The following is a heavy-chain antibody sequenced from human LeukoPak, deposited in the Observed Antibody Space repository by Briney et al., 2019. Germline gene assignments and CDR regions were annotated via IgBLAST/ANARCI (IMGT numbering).Heavy chain of an antibody. Sequence: GASVKVSCKASGGTFSSYAISWVRQAPGQGLEWMGRIIPIFGTANYAQKFQGRVTITTDESTSTAYMELSSLRSEDTAVYYCARESGSSGPPDSPELDHWGQGTLVTVSS. CDR1: GGTFSSYA. CDR3: ARESGSSGPPDSPELDH. V-gene: IGHV1-69*05. CDR2: IIPIFGTA. J-gene: IGHJ4*02. D-gene: IGHD3-10*01.